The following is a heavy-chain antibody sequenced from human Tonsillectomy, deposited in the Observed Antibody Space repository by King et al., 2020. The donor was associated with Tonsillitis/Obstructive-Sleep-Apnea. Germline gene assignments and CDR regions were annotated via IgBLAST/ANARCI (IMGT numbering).Heavy chain of an antibody. Sequence: VQLVESGGGLVQPGGSLRLSCAASGFTFSNYAMFWVRQAPGKGLEWVSTISASGGSTYYADSVKGRFTISRDNSKKTLYLHMNSLRAEDTAVYYCAKGPIAGEGSPYFFDYWGQGSLVTVSS. CDR2: ISASGGST. J-gene: IGHJ4*02. CDR1: GFTFSNYA. CDR3: AKGPIAGEGSPYFFDY. V-gene: IGHV3-23*04. D-gene: IGHD6-13*01.